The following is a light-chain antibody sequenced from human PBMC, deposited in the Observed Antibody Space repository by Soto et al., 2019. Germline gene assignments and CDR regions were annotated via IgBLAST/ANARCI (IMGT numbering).Light chain of an antibody. J-gene: IGKJ4*01. CDR2: DAS. CDR1: QSISSW. V-gene: IGKV1-5*01. Sequence: DIQVTQSPSTLSASVGDRVTITCRASQSISSWLPWYQQKPGKAPKLLIYDASSLESGVPSRFSGSGSDTEFTLTINNLQPDDFATYHCQQYNRYSLTFGGGTKV. CDR3: QQYNRYSLT.